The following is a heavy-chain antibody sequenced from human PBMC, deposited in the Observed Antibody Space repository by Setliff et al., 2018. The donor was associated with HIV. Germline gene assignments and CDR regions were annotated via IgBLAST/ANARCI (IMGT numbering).Heavy chain of an antibody. CDR1: DGSFSGYY. Sequence: KPSETLSLTCAVNDGSFSGYYWTWIRQPPGKGLEWIGEISHSGSPNYNPSLKSRVTMSQDTSKNQLSLSLSSVTAADTAVYYCARVRFFDRIGYFARPYYFLDSWGQGTLVTVSS. CDR3: ARVRFFDRIGYFARPYYFLDS. V-gene: IGHV4-34*01. D-gene: IGHD3-22*01. J-gene: IGHJ4*02. CDR2: ISHSGSP.